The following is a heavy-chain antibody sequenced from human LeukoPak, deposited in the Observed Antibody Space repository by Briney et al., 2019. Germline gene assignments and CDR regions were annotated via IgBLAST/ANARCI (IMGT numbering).Heavy chain of an antibody. CDR3: ARHPRGYCSGGSCPVVGAFDI. Sequence: SETLSLTCTVSGGSISSSSYYWGWIRQPPGKGLEWIGSIYYSGSTYYNPSLKSRVTISVDTSKNQFSLKLSSVTAADTAVYYCARHPRGYCSGGSCPVVGAFDIWGQGTMVTVSS. V-gene: IGHV4-39*01. CDR2: IYYSGST. D-gene: IGHD2-15*01. CDR1: GGSISSSSYY. J-gene: IGHJ3*02.